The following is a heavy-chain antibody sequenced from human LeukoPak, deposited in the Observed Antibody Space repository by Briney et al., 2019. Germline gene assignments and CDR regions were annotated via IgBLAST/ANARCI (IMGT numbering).Heavy chain of an antibody. Sequence: GESLKISCAASGFAFSGHVMSWVRQPPGKGLEWVSGITAGGTTTYYADSVKGRFTISRDNSKNTLYLQMNTLRAEDTAVYYCAKRSSGCWYENWGQGTLVTVSS. CDR3: AKRSSGCWYEN. V-gene: IGHV3-23*01. CDR2: ITAGGTTT. J-gene: IGHJ4*02. D-gene: IGHD6-19*01. CDR1: GFAFSGHV.